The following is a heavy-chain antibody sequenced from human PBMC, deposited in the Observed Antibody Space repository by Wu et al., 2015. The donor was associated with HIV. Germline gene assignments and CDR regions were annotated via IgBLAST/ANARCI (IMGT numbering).Heavy chain of an antibody. CDR2: INPNSGTT. Sequence: QVQLVQSAAGVKKPGASVKVSCKASGYSFTNYYMHWVRQAPGQGPEWMGIINPNSGTTSYARNFQGRVTFTRDTSTNTVNMELNSLRSEDTAVYYCARSKTAVVVDLFDFWGQGTLVTVSS. CDR3: ARSKTAVVVDLFDF. CDR1: GYSFTNYY. J-gene: IGHJ4*02. V-gene: IGHV1-46*01. D-gene: IGHD2-15*01.